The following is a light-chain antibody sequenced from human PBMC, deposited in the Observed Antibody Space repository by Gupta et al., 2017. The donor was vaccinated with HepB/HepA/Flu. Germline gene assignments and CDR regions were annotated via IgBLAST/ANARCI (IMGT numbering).Light chain of an antibody. J-gene: IGLJ2*01. Sequence: QSALTQPASVSGSPGQSITISCTGTSSDVGAYDYVFWYQQHPGKAPKLVIYDVNNRASGVSNRFSGSKSGNTASLTISGLQAEDEADYYCSSYTGGSTLVFGGGTKLTVL. CDR3: SSYTGGSTLV. V-gene: IGLV2-14*03. CDR2: DVN. CDR1: SSDVGAYDY.